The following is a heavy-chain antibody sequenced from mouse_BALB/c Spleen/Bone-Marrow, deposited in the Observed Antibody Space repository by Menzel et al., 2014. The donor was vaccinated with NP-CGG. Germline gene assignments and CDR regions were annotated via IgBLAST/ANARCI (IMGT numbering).Heavy chain of an antibody. CDR3: ARNANWLFAY. CDR1: GYAFTNYL. J-gene: IGHJ3*01. CDR2: INPGSGDT. D-gene: IGHD4-1*01. Sequence: LVESGTELVRPGTSVKVSCKASGYAFTNYLIEWVKRRPGQGLEWIGVINPGSGDTSYNEKFRGKATLTADKSSSTAYMQLSSLTSDDSAAYFCARNANWLFAYWGQGTLVTVSA. V-gene: IGHV1-54*03.